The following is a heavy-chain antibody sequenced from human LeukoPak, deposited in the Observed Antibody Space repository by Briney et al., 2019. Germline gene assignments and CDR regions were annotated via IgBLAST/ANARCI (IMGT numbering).Heavy chain of an antibody. V-gene: IGHV1-2*02. Sequence: ASVKVSCKASGYTFTGYYMHWVRQAPGQGLERMGWINPNSGGTNYAQKFQGRVTMTRDTSISTAYMELSRLRSDDTAVYYCVREATTMVRGVMSWFDPWGQGTLVTVSS. CDR1: GYTFTGYY. D-gene: IGHD3-10*01. CDR3: VREATTMVRGVMSWFDP. CDR2: INPNSGGT. J-gene: IGHJ5*02.